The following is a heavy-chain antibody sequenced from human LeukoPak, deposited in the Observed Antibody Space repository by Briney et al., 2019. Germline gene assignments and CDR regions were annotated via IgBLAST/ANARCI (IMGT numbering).Heavy chain of an antibody. CDR1: GFIFSDYW. CDR2: IKQDGSEK. Sequence: GGSLRLSCAASGFIFSDYWMSWVRQAPGTGLEWVANIKQDGSEKYYVDSVKGRFTISRDNSKNTLYLQMNSLRAEDTAVYYCAKDPRGWFGGLDYWGQGTLVTVSS. V-gene: IGHV3-7*01. D-gene: IGHD3-10*01. J-gene: IGHJ4*02. CDR3: AKDPRGWFGGLDY.